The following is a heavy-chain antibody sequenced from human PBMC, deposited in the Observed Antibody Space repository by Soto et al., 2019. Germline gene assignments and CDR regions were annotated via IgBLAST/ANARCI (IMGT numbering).Heavy chain of an antibody. Sequence: PGGSLRLSCAASGFTFSSYWMHWVRQAPGKGLVWVSRINSDGSSTSYADSVKGRFTISRDNAKNTLYLQMNSLRAEDTAVYYCASLGSLRYFDSTDAFDIWGRGTMVTVSS. CDR1: GFTFSSYW. J-gene: IGHJ3*02. D-gene: IGHD3-9*01. CDR2: INSDGSST. V-gene: IGHV3-74*01. CDR3: ASLGSLRYFDSTDAFDI.